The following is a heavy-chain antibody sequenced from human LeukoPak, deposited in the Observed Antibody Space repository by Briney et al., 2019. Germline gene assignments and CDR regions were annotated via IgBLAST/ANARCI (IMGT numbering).Heavy chain of an antibody. J-gene: IGHJ6*03. CDR3: ARATVTTGATFDYYYYYYMDV. Sequence: GGSLRLSCAAPGFTFSSYSMNWVRQAPGKGLEWVSSISSSSSYIYYADSVKGRFTISRDNAKNSLYLQMNSLRAEDTAVYYCARATVTTGATFDYYYYYYMDVWGKGTTVTVSS. CDR2: ISSSSSYI. CDR1: GFTFSSYS. V-gene: IGHV3-21*01. D-gene: IGHD4-11*01.